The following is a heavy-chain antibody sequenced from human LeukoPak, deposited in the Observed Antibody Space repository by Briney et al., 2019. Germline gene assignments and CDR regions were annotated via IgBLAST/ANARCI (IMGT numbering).Heavy chain of an antibody. J-gene: IGHJ1*01. D-gene: IGHD3-22*01. CDR3: TQGVNYDSSAYWHQH. CDR2: IGYGGSDT. Sequence: PGGSLRLSCTVSGFTLSSYEMTWFRQAPGKGLEWVSSIGYGGSDTHYADSVKGRFTVSRDNSKNTLYLQLNSLRAEDTAVYYCTQGVNYDSSAYWHQHWGQGTLVTVSS. V-gene: IGHV3-23*01. CDR1: GFTLSSYE.